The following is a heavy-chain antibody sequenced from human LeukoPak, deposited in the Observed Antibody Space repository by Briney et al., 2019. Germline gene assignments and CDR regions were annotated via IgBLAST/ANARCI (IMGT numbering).Heavy chain of an antibody. D-gene: IGHD7-27*01. CDR1: GFTFSDAW. CDR2: ISTKTDGGTT. CDR3: ATEFWGSFNY. V-gene: IGHV3-15*01. Sequence: RGGSLRLSCTPSGFTFSDAWMGWVGQAPVKGLDWVGRISTKTDGGTTDYAAPLKGRFTISRDDSKTTLYLQMNSLKTEDTAVYYCATEFWGSFNYWGQGTLVTVSS. J-gene: IGHJ4*02.